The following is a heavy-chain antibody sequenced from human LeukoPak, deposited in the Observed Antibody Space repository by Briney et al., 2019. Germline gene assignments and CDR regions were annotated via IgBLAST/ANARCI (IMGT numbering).Heavy chain of an antibody. Sequence: SETLFLTCTVSGGSISSYYWSWIRQPAGKGLEWIGRIYTSGSTNYNPSLKSRVTMSVDTSKNQFSLKLSSVTAADTAVYYCARGRSTVTTVNWFDPWGQGTLVTVSS. CDR1: GGSISSYY. V-gene: IGHV4-4*07. J-gene: IGHJ5*02. CDR3: ARGRSTVTTVNWFDP. CDR2: IYTSGST. D-gene: IGHD4-17*01.